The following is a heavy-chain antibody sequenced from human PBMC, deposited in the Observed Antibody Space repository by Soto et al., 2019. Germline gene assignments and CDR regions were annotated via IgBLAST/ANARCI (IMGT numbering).Heavy chain of an antibody. CDR1: GFTFSNYA. J-gene: IGHJ4*02. V-gene: IGHV3-30-3*01. D-gene: IGHD4-17*01. Sequence: QPGGSLRLSCAASGFTFSNYAMHWVRQAPGKGLEWVAVISYDGSNKYYADSVKGRFTISRDNSKNTLYLQMNSLRAEDTAVYYCARDYPLRADYVAYYFDYWGQGTLVTVSS. CDR2: ISYDGSNK. CDR3: ARDYPLRADYVAYYFDY.